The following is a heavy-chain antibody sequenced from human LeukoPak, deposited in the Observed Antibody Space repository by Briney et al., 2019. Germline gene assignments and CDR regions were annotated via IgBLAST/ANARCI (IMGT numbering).Heavy chain of an antibody. V-gene: IGHV1-2*02. CDR3: ARAMNSWFLLDLDY. CDR2: IDPNSGDT. CDR1: GYTFTGYY. J-gene: IGHJ4*02. Sequence: ASMKVSCKASGYTFTGYYIHWVRQAPGQGLQWMGWIDPNSGDTKYVQKLQGRVTMTRDTSISTAYMDLSSLRSDDTAMYYCARAMNSWFLLDLDYWGQGTLVTVSS. D-gene: IGHD3-22*01.